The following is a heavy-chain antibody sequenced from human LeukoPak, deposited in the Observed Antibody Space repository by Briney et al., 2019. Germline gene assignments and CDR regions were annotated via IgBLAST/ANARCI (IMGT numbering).Heavy chain of an antibody. J-gene: IGHJ4*02. CDR3: TTDLTVFDY. CDR2: IKSKTDGGTT. D-gene: IGHD4-17*01. Sequence: SGGSLRLSCAASGFTFSNAWMSWVRQAPGMGLEWVGHIKSKTDGGTTDYAAPVKGRFTISRDDSKNTLYLQMNSLKTEDTAVYYCTTDLTVFDYWGQGTLVTVSS. V-gene: IGHV3-15*01. CDR1: GFTFSNAW.